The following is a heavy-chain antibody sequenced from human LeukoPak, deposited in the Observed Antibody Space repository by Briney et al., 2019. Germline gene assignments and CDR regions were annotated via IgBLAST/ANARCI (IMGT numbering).Heavy chain of an antibody. CDR1: GGSFSGCY. D-gene: IGHD2-21*02. V-gene: IGHV4-34*01. Sequence: SETLSLTCAVYGGSFSGCYWSWIRQPPGKGLEWIGEINRSGSTNYNPSLKSRVTISVDTSKKQFSLKLSSVTAADTAVYYCARGLSDVVYWGQGTLVTVSS. CDR2: INRSGST. CDR3: ARGLSDVVY. J-gene: IGHJ4*02.